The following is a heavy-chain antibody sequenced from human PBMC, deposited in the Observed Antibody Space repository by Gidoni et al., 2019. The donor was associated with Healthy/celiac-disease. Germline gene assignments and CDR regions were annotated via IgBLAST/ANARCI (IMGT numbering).Heavy chain of an antibody. CDR1: GGTCSSYT. D-gene: IGHD6-13*01. V-gene: IGHV1-69*02. J-gene: IGHJ2*01. CDR2: IIPILGIA. Sequence: QVQLLQSGAEVTTPGSSVKSSCKNSGGTCSSYTISWVRQAPVQGLEWMGRIIPILGIANYAKKCQGRVTITADKSTSTAYMELSSLRSEDTAVYYCARVASGRDWYVDLWGRGTLVTVSS. CDR3: ARVASGRDWYVDL.